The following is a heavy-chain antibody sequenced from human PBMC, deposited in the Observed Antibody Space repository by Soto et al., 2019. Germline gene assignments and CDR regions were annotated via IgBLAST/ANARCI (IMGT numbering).Heavy chain of an antibody. J-gene: IGHJ3*01. CDR3: ARVVLTITRGSFDA. CDR1: GGSISSSHW. D-gene: IGHD3-9*01. Sequence: QVQLQESGPGLVKPSGTLSLTCAVSGGSISSSHWWTWVRQSPGKGLEYIGEISHSGTSNSNPSLQSRVTLSVDKSKNHFSLTLTSVTAADTAVYYCARVVLTITRGSFDAWGQGTLVTVSS. CDR2: ISHSGTS. V-gene: IGHV4-4*02.